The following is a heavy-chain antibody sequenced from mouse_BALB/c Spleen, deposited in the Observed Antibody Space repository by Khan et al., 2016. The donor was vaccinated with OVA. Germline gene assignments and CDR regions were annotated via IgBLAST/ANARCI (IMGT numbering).Heavy chain of an antibody. Sequence: VQLQQSGAELVKAGASVKMSCKASGYTFTSYWMHWVKQRLGQGLEWFAETNPTNGRTYYNEKFKSKATLTIDKSSTTAYMLLSGPTFDDSTVYYCARSKKIVSTYFDYWGQGTTLTVSS. J-gene: IGHJ2*01. CDR1: GYTFTSYW. D-gene: IGHD2-5*01. V-gene: IGHV1S81*02. CDR3: ARSKKIVSTYFDY. CDR2: TNPTNGRT.